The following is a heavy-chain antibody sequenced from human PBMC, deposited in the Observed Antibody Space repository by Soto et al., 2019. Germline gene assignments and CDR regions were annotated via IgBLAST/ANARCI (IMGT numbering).Heavy chain of an antibody. CDR2: IIPILGLA. CDR3: ASLYDSSDY. D-gene: IGHD3-22*01. V-gene: IGHV1-69*02. J-gene: IGHJ4*02. CDR1: GGTFSIYT. Sequence: QVQLVQSGAEVKKPGSSVKVSCKASGGTFSIYTISWVRQAPGQGLEWMGRIIPILGLANYAQKFQGRVTITAYKATSTAYMELSSLRSEDTAVYYWASLYDSSDYWGQGTLVTVSS.